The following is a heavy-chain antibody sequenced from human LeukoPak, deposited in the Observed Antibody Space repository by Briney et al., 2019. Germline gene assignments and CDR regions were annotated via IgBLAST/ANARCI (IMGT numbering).Heavy chain of an antibody. Sequence: ASVKVSCKASGYTFTSYGISWVRQAPGQGLEWMGWISAYNGNTNYAQKLQGRVTMTTDTSTSTAYMELSRLRSDDAAVYYCARGVAAAGIYYYYMDVWGKGTTVTVSS. CDR1: GYTFTSYG. CDR2: ISAYNGNT. D-gene: IGHD6-25*01. CDR3: ARGVAAAGIYYYYMDV. J-gene: IGHJ6*03. V-gene: IGHV1-18*01.